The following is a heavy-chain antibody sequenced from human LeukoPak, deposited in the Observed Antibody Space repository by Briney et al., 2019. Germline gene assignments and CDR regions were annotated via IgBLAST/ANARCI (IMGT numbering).Heavy chain of an antibody. D-gene: IGHD1-26*01. CDR1: GYTLTELS. J-gene: IGHJ4*02. Sequence: ASVKVSCKVSGYTLTELSMHWVRQAPGKGLAWMGGFDPEDGETIYAQKFQGRVTMTEDTSTDTAYMELSSLRSEDTAVYYCATRAGIVGATPIYYFDYWGQGTLVTVSS. CDR3: ATRAGIVGATPIYYFDY. CDR2: FDPEDGET. V-gene: IGHV1-24*01.